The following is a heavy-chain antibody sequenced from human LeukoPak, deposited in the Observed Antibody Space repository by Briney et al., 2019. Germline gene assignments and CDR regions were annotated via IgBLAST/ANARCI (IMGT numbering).Heavy chain of an antibody. CDR1: GYTLTELS. V-gene: IGHV1-24*01. CDR3: ARDCSSTSCSNNKMPGRRFDP. CDR2: FDPEDGET. J-gene: IGHJ5*02. Sequence: ASVKVSCRVSGYTLTELSMHWVRQAPGKGLEWMGGFDPEDGETIYAQKFQGRVTMTEDTSTDTAYMELSSLRSEDTAVYYCARDCSSTSCSNNKMPGRRFDPWGQGTLVTVSS. D-gene: IGHD2-2*01.